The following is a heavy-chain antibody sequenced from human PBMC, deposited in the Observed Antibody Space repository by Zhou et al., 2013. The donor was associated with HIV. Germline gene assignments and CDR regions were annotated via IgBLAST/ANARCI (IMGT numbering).Heavy chain of an antibody. CDR1: GGTFSTYA. CDR3: ARDLKGSQWLGDDAFDI. Sequence: QVQLVQSGSEVKKPGSSVKVSCKASGGTFSTYAISWVRQAPGQGLEWMGGIIPIFGTTNYAQKFQGRVTITADESTSTASMELSSLTSEDTAVYYCARDLKGSQWLGDDAFDIWGQGTMVTVSS. J-gene: IGHJ3*02. CDR2: IIPIFGTT. D-gene: IGHD6-19*01. V-gene: IGHV1-69*12.